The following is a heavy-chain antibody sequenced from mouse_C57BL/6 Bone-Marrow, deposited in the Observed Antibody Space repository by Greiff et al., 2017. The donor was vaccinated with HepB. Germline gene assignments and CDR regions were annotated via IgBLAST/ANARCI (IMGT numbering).Heavy chain of an antibody. J-gene: IGHJ2*01. CDR1: GYTFTSYT. CDR2: INPSSGYT. V-gene: IGHV1-4*01. Sequence: QVQLQQSGAELARPGASVKMSCKASGYTFTSYTMHWVNQRPGQGLEWIGYINPSSGYTKYNQKFKDKATLTADKSSSTAYMQLSSLTSEDSAVYYCALIYYYGSSLLDYWGQGTTLTVSS. D-gene: IGHD1-1*01. CDR3: ALIYYYGSSLLDY.